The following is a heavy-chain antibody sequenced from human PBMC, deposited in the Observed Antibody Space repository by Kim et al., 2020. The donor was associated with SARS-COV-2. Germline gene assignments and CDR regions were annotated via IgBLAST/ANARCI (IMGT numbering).Heavy chain of an antibody. CDR1: GFTVSSNY. D-gene: IGHD6-19*01. CDR2: IYSGGST. V-gene: IGHV3-66*02. J-gene: IGHJ4*02. CDR3: AREGSGWYTKAFDY. Sequence: GGSLRLSCAASGFTVSSNYMSWVRQAPGKGLEWVSVIYSGGSTYYADSVKGRFTISRDNSKNTLYLQMNSLRAEDTAVYCCAREGSGWYTKAFDYWGQGTLVTVSS.